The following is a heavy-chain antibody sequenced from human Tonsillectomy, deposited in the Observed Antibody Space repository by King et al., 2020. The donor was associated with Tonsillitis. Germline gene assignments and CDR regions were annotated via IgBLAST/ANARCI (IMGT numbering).Heavy chain of an antibody. D-gene: IGHD2-15*01. V-gene: IGHV1-69*09. J-gene: IGHJ3*02. Sequence: QLVQSGAEVKKPGSSVKVSCKASGGSVSSTAITWVRQAPGQGLEWMGRIIPILSVPNYAQKFQGRVKITADKSTSIAYMELSSLKSEDTAVYYCAMKDVRVVAPDDVFDIWGQGTMVTVSS. CDR3: AMKDVRVVAPDDVFDI. CDR1: GGSVSSTA. CDR2: IIPILSVP.